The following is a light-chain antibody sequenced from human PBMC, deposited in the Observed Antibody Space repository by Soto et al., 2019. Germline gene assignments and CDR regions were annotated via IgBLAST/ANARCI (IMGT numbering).Light chain of an antibody. V-gene: IGKV3-11*01. CDR1: QGVSSH. Sequence: EIVLTQSPATLSLSPVARATLSCMASQGVSSHLAWYQQKPGQAPRLLIYDASSRATGFPARFSGSGSGTDFTLTISGLEPEDFAVYYCQQRSSWPPSFGGGTKVDIK. CDR3: QQRSSWPPS. CDR2: DAS. J-gene: IGKJ4*01.